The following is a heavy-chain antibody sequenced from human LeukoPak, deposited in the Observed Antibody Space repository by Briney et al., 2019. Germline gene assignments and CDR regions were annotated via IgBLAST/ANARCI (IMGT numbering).Heavy chain of an antibody. V-gene: IGHV1-18*01. CDR1: GYTFNIYS. CDR3: ARAGYCSDSSCYPNDAFDF. Sequence: ASVKVSCKSSGYTFNIYSMSWVRQAPGQGLEWMGWISAYNGNTTYAQNFQGRVTLTTDTSTSTAYMELRSLRSDDTAVYYCARAGYCSDSSCYPNDAFDFWGQGTKVTVSS. CDR2: ISAYNGNT. D-gene: IGHD2-15*01. J-gene: IGHJ3*01.